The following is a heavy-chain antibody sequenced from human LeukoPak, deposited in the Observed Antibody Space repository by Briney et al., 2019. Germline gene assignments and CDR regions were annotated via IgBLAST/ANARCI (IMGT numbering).Heavy chain of an antibody. Sequence: ASVKVSCKASGGTFSTYAITWVRQAPGQGLEWMGRIIPMYGITNYAQKFQGRVTITADKSTSTAYMELSSLRSADTAVYFCARDAHYVSGTINGMDVWGQGTTVSVSS. D-gene: IGHD1/OR15-1a*01. V-gene: IGHV1-69*04. CDR3: ARDAHYVSGTINGMDV. J-gene: IGHJ6*02. CDR2: IIPMYGIT. CDR1: GGTFSTYA.